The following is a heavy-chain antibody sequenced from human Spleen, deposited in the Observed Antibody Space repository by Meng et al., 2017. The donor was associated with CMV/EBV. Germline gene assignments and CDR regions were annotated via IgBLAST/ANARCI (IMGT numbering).Heavy chain of an antibody. Sequence: SGFTFSNYALHWVRQAPGKGLEWVAIVSSDGSNKSYADSVKGRFTISRDNSKNTLYLQMNSLRGEDTAVYYCARVRGSIVVLPAAIDYWGQGTLVTVSS. V-gene: IGHV3-30*04. CDR1: GFTFSNYA. J-gene: IGHJ4*02. CDR2: VSSDGSNK. CDR3: ARVRGSIVVLPAAIDY. D-gene: IGHD2-2*01.